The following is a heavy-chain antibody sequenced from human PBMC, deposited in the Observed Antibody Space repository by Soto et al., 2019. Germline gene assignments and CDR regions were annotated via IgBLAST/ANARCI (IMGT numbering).Heavy chain of an antibody. J-gene: IGHJ3*01. CDR3: ATRSGGGGAFDF. Sequence: EVKLVESGGGLVQPGGSLRLSCAASGFTFSRYEMNWVRQAPGKGLEWIAYIHSSATTIYYADSVKGRFTISRDNAKNSLPLQLNSLSAEDTVVYYCATRSGGGGAFDFWGQGTMVTVSS. CDR1: GFTFSRYE. CDR2: IHSSATTI. D-gene: IGHD3-10*01. V-gene: IGHV3-48*03.